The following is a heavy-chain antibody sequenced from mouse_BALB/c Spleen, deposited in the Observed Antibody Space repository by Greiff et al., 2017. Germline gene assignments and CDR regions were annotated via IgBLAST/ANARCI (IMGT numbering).Heavy chain of an antibody. J-gene: IGHJ4*01. CDR1: GYTFTDYE. CDR3: TRAGRYDGYYAMDD. V-gene: IGHV1-15*01. Sequence: QVQLQQSGAELVRPGASVTLSCKASGYTFTDYEMHWVKQTPVHGLEWIGAIDPETGGTAYNQKFKGKATLTADKSSSTAYMELRSLTSEDSAVYYCTRAGRYDGYYAMDDWGEGTSVTVSS. D-gene: IGHD2-14*01. CDR2: IDPETGGT.